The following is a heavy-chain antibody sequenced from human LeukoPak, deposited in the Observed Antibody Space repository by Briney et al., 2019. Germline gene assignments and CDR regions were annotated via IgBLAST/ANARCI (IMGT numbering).Heavy chain of an antibody. CDR2: ISGSGGST. D-gene: IGHD1-1*01. V-gene: IGHV3-23*01. CDR3: ATTLLRASTYMDV. J-gene: IGHJ6*03. CDR1: GLTLSSYA. Sequence: GGSLRLSCAASGLTLSSYAMSWVRQAPGKGLEWVSGISGSGGSTYYADSVKGRFTISRDNSKNTLYLQVNSLRAEDTALYYCATTLLRASTYMDVWGKGTTATVSS.